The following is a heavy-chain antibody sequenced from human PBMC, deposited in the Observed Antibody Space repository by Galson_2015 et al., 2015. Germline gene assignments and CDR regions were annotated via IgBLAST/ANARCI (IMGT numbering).Heavy chain of an antibody. Sequence: SETLSLTCTVSGGSISSYYWSWIRQPPGKGLEWIGYIYYSGSTNYNPSLKSRVTISVDTSKNQFSLKLSSVTAADTAVYYCARDSGVELPSFSYYGMDVWGQGTTVTVSS. CDR3: ARDSGVELPSFSYYGMDV. D-gene: IGHD1-7*01. CDR1: GGSISSYY. V-gene: IGHV4-59*01. CDR2: IYYSGST. J-gene: IGHJ6*02.